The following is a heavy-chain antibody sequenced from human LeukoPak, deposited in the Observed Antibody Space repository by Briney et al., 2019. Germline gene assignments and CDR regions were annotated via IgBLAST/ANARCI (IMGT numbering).Heavy chain of an antibody. CDR1: GGSFSGYY. Sequence: PSETLSLTCAVYGGSFSGYYWSWIRQPPGKGLEWIGEINHSGSTNYNPSLKSRVTISVDTSKNQFSLKLSSVTAADTAVYYCARGGGSYLEWDYWGQGTLVTVSS. V-gene: IGHV4-34*01. CDR3: ARGGGSYLEWDY. CDR2: INHSGST. D-gene: IGHD1-26*01. J-gene: IGHJ4*02.